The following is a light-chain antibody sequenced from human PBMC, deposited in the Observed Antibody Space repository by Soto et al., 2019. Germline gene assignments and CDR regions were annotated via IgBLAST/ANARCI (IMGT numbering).Light chain of an antibody. J-gene: IGLJ1*01. CDR1: SNDVGGYHY. Sequence: QSVLTQPASVSGSPGQSITISCTGTSNDVGGYHYVSWYQQHPGKAPKLMIYEVSKRPSGVPDRFSGSKSGNTASLTVSGIQAEDEADYYCSSYAGNNIHYVFGTGTKVTVL. V-gene: IGLV2-8*01. CDR2: EVS. CDR3: SSYAGNNIHYV.